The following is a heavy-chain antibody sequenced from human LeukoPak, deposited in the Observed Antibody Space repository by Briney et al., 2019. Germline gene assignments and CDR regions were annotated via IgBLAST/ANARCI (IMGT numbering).Heavy chain of an antibody. D-gene: IGHD1-26*01. Sequence: GGSLRLFCAASGFTFDDYTMHWLRQAPGRGLEWVSFISWDGGSTYYADSVKGRFTISRDNSKNSLYLQMNSLRTEDTALYYCAKDIEGRWEPRTGAFDIWGQGTMVTVSS. CDR1: GFTFDDYT. V-gene: IGHV3-43*01. CDR2: ISWDGGST. J-gene: IGHJ3*02. CDR3: AKDIEGRWEPRTGAFDI.